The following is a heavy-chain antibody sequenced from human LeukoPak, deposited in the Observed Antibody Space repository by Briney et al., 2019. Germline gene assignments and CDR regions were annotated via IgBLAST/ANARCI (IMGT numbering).Heavy chain of an antibody. Sequence: ASVKVSCKASGGTFSSYAISWVRQAPGQGLEWMGGIIPIFGTANYAQKFQGRVTITTDESTSTAYMELSSLRSEDTAVYYCARPSAVAGRTYYFDYWGQGTLVTVSS. D-gene: IGHD6-19*01. CDR2: IIPIFGTA. CDR1: GGTFSSYA. V-gene: IGHV1-69*05. CDR3: ARPSAVAGRTYYFDY. J-gene: IGHJ4*02.